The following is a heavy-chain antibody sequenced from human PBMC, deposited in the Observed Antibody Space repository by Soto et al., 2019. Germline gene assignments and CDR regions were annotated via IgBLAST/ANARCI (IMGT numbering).Heavy chain of an antibody. D-gene: IGHD3-10*01. V-gene: IGHV4-34*01. J-gene: IGHJ5*02. CDR3: AREYGSVKLFDP. CDR1: GGSFSGYY. CDR2: INHSGST. Sequence: QVQLQQWGAGLLKPSETLSLTCAVYGGSFSGYYWSWIRQTPGKGLEWIGEINHSGSTNYNPSLKSRVTISVDTSKNQFSLKLSSVTAADTAVYFCAREYGSVKLFDPWGQGTLVTVSS.